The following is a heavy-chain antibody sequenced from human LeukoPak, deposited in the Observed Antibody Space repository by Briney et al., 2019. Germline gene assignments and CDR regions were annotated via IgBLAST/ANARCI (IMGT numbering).Heavy chain of an antibody. CDR2: IIPIFGTA. J-gene: IGHJ3*02. CDR1: GYTYTNYA. V-gene: IGHV1-69*13. D-gene: IGHD7-27*01. Sequence: GASVKVSCKASGYTYTNYAITWVRQAPGQGLEWMGGIIPIFGTANYAQKFQGRVTITADESTSTAYMELSSLRSEDTAVYYCARDLGQLGIAAFDIWGQGTMVTVSS. CDR3: ARDLGQLGIAAFDI.